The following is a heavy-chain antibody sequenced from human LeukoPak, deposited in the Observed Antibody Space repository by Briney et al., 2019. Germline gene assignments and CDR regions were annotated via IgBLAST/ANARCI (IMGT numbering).Heavy chain of an antibody. Sequence: PSETLSLTRTVSGGSISSGSYYWSWIRQPAGKGLEWIGRIYTSGSTNYNPSLKSRVTISVDTSKNQFSLKLSSVTVADTAVYYCARNRYYYGSGNYGVPNWFDPWGQGTLVTVSS. V-gene: IGHV4-61*02. CDR1: GGSISSGSYY. CDR3: ARNRYYYGSGNYGVPNWFDP. CDR2: IYTSGST. J-gene: IGHJ5*02. D-gene: IGHD3-10*01.